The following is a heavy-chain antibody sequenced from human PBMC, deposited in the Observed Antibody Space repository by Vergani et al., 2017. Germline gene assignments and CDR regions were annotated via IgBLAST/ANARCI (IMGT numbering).Heavy chain of an antibody. CDR3: AKDSAAGTFDYYYGMDV. J-gene: IGHJ6*02. D-gene: IGHD6-13*01. Sequence: EVQLLESGGGLVQPGGSLRLSCAASGFTFSSYAMSWVRQAPGKGLEWVSAISGSGGSTYYADSVKGRFTISRDNSKNTLYLQMNSLRAEDTAVNYCAKDSAAGTFDYYYGMDVWGQGTTVTVSS. CDR1: GFTFSSYA. V-gene: IGHV3-23*01. CDR2: ISGSGGST.